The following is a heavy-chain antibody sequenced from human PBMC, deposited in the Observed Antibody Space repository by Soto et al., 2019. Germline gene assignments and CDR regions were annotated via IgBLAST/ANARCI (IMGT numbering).Heavy chain of an antibody. J-gene: IGHJ4*02. CDR2: ISHNAITM. Sequence: AGGSLRLSCVASGFTLGDSYMGWIRQAPGKGLEWISSISHNAITMDYADSVKGRFIISRDNGQNSLFLQMNSLRVDDTAVYYCARDPKRRDGYNFDSWGRGALVTVSS. V-gene: IGHV3-11*01. CDR1: GFTLGDSY. CDR3: ARDPKRRDGYNFDS. D-gene: IGHD5-12*01.